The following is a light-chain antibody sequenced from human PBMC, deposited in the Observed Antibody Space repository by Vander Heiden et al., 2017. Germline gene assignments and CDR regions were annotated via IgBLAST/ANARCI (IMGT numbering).Light chain of an antibody. Sequence: DIQMTQSPSTLSASVGDRVTITCRASQSISSWLAWYQQKPGKAPKLLIYDASSLESGVPSRFSGSGSGTEFTLTISSLQPDDFATYYCQHESSPSYTFGQGTKMEIK. V-gene: IGKV1-5*01. CDR1: QSISSW. CDR3: QHESSPSYT. CDR2: DAS. J-gene: IGKJ2*01.